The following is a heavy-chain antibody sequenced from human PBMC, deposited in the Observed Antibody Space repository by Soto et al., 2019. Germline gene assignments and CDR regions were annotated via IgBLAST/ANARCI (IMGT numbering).Heavy chain of an antibody. Sequence: SVKVSCKASGVTFSSYAISWVRQAPGQGLEWMGGIIPIFGTANYAQKFQGRVTITADESTSTAYMELSSLRSEDTAVYYCASAPLSMSAAFDIWGQGTMVTVSS. CDR2: IIPIFGTA. CDR1: GVTFSSYA. D-gene: IGHD6-6*01. J-gene: IGHJ3*02. V-gene: IGHV1-69*13. CDR3: ASAPLSMSAAFDI.